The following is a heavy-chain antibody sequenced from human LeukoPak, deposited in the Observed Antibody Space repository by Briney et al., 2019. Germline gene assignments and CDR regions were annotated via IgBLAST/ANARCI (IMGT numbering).Heavy chain of an antibody. CDR1: GFSLSTSGVG. CDR2: IFWDDDK. V-gene: IGHV2-5*02. J-gene: IGHJ5*02. CDR3: ASHGGDCNRTSCYNWFDP. Sequence: SGPTLVNPTQTLTLTCTFSGFSLSTSGVGVGWIRQPPGKALEWLALIFWDDDKRYSPSLKSRLTITKDTSKNQVVLTVTNMDPVDTATYYCASHGGDCNRTSCYNWFDPWGQGTLVTVSS. D-gene: IGHD2-2*03.